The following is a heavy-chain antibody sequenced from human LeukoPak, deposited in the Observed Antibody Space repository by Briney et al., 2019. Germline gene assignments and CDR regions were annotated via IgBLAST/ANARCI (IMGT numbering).Heavy chain of an antibody. D-gene: IGHD6-19*01. CDR1: GFTVSSNY. CDR3: ARAAVAVDWFDP. CDR2: TYSGGST. V-gene: IGHV3-66*02. Sequence: GRSLRLSCAASGFTVSSNYMSWVRQAPGKGLEWVSVTYSGGSTYYADSVKGRFTISRDNSKNTLYLQMNSLRAEDTAVYYCARAAVAVDWFDPWGQGTLVTVSS. J-gene: IGHJ5*02.